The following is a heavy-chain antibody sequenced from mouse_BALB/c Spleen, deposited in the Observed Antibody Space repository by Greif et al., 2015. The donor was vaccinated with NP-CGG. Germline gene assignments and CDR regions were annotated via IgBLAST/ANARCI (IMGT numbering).Heavy chain of an antibody. D-gene: IGHD3-1*01. J-gene: IGHJ4*01. CDR1: GFTFSDYY. CDR2: ISDGGSYT. Sequence: EVQVVESGGGLVKPGGSLKLSCAASGFTFSDYYMYWVRQTPEKRLEWVATISDGGSYTYYPDSVKGRFTISRDNAKNNLYLQMSSLKSEDTAMYYCARDRHEAMDYWGQGTSVTVSS. V-gene: IGHV5-4*02. CDR3: ARDRHEAMDY.